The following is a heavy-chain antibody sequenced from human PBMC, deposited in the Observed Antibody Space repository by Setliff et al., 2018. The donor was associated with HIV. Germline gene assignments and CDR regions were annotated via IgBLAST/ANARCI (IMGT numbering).Heavy chain of an antibody. D-gene: IGHD6-13*01. CDR1: GYTFTNNY. CDR2: INPSGGSA. J-gene: IGHJ4*02. Sequence: ASVKVSCKASGYTFTNNYIHWVRQAPGQGLEWMAIINPSGGSASYAQKFQGRVTITRDTSTSTVYMELSGLRSDDTAVYYCARDGLLAAAGLGDFDYWGQGTLV. V-gene: IGHV1-46*01. CDR3: ARDGLLAAAGLGDFDY.